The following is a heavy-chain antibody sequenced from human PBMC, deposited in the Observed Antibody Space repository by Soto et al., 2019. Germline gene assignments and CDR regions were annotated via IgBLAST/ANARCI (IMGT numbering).Heavy chain of an antibody. V-gene: IGHV3-21*01. D-gene: IGHD3-9*01. CDR2: ISSSSSYI. J-gene: IGHJ4*02. Sequence: EVQLVESGGGLVKPGGSLRLSCAASGFTFSSYSMNWVRQAPGKGLEWVSSISSSSSYIYYADSVKGRFTISRDNAKNSLYLQMNILRSADTAVYYCARVDAVLITPRTARHIDYWGQGTLVTVSS. CDR3: ARVDAVLITPRTARHIDY. CDR1: GFTFSSYS.